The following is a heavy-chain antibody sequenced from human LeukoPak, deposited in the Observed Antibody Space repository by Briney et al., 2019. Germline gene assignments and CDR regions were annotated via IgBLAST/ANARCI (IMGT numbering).Heavy chain of an antibody. CDR2: ISGSGGST. CDR1: GFTFSSYA. D-gene: IGHD5-24*01. V-gene: IGHV3-23*01. CDR3: AKDHGAPQFSNWFDP. Sequence: GGSLRLSCAASGFTFSSYAMSWVRQAPGKGLEWFSAISGSGGSTYYADSVKGRFTISRDNSKNTLYLQMNSLRAEDTAVYYCAKDHGAPQFSNWFDPWGQGTLVTVSS. J-gene: IGHJ5*02.